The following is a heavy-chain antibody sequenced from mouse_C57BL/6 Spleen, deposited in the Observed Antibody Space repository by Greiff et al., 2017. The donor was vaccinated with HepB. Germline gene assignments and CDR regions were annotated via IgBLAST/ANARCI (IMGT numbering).Heavy chain of an antibody. CDR3: AAYYSKYYFDY. J-gene: IGHJ2*01. V-gene: IGHV1-50*01. Sequence: QVQLQQPGAELVKPGASVKLSCKASGYTFTSYWMQWVKQRPGQGLEWIGEIDPSDSYTNYNQKFKGKATLTVDTSSSTAYMQLSSLTSEDSAVYFCAAYYSKYYFDYWGQGPTLTLSS. CDR2: IDPSDSYT. CDR1: GYTFTSYW. D-gene: IGHD2-5*01.